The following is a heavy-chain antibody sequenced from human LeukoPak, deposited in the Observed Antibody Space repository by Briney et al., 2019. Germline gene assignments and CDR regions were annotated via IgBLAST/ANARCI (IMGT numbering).Heavy chain of an antibody. CDR2: VKSKTDGGSA. J-gene: IGHJ4*02. Sequence: GGSLRLSCAASGFTFSDAWMTWVRQAPGKGLEWVGHVKSKTDGGSADYSAPVKGRFTISRDDSKNTLYLQMNSLKTEDTAVYFCATSSGWTGTFDYWGQGTLVTVSS. CDR3: ATSSGWTGTFDY. CDR1: GFTFSDAW. V-gene: IGHV3-15*01. D-gene: IGHD6-19*01.